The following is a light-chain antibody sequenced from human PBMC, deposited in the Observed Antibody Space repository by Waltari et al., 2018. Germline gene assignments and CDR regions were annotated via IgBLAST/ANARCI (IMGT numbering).Light chain of an antibody. CDR1: SGHSSNV. CDR2: INSDGIH. Sequence: QLVLTQSPSASASLGASVKLTCTLSSGHSSNVIAWLQQQPERGPRYLMKINSDGIHSKGDEIPDRFSCSSSGAERYLTISSVQPEDEADYYCQTGGHGTWVFGGGTKLTVL. CDR3: QTGGHGTWV. V-gene: IGLV4-69*01. J-gene: IGLJ3*02.